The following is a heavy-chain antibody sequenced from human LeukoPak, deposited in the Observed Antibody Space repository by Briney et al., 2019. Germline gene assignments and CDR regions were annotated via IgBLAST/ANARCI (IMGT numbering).Heavy chain of an antibody. CDR3: ARGLWSGYTFDY. D-gene: IGHD3-3*01. Sequence: SETLSLTCTVSGGSISSSSHYWGWIRRPPGKGLEWIGEINHSGSTNYNPSLKSRVTISVDTSKNQFSLKLSSVTAADTAVYYCARGLWSGYTFDYWGQGTLVTVSS. CDR1: GGSISSSSHY. V-gene: IGHV4-39*07. J-gene: IGHJ4*02. CDR2: INHSGST.